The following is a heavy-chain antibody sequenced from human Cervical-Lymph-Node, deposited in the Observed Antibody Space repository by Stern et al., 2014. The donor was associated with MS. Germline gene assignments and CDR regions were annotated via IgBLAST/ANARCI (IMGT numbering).Heavy chain of an antibody. D-gene: IGHD6-19*01. Sequence: VQLVESGGGVVQTGTSLRLSCAGSGFIFRNYGMHWVRQAPGKGLEWVANIRYDGGKNYYAESVKGRCTISRDNSENTLYLLLNSLRAEDTAVYYCARDREVVAGKDYYYHMDVWGQGTTVTVSS. CDR2: IRYDGGKN. CDR3: ARDREVVAGKDYYYHMDV. V-gene: IGHV3-33*01. CDR1: GFIFRNYG. J-gene: IGHJ6*02.